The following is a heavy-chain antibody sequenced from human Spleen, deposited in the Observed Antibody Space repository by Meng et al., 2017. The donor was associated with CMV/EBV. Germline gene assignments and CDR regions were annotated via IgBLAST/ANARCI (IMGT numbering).Heavy chain of an antibody. J-gene: IGHJ4*02. D-gene: IGHD3-9*01. CDR3: ARSITIFQIDY. V-gene: IGHV1-18*01. Sequence: ASVKVSCKASGYIFTTYGISWVRQAPGQGLEWMGWINTYNGNTKYRQKFQGRVTMTTDTSTYTAYMELRSLRSDDTAVYYCARSITIFQIDYWGQGTLVTVSS. CDR1: GYIFTTYG. CDR2: INTYNGNT.